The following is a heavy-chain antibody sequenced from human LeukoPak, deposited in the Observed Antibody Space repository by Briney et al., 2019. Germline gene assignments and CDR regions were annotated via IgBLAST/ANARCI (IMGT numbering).Heavy chain of an antibody. V-gene: IGHV1-2*02. Sequence: GASVKVSCKASGYTFTGYYMHWVRQAPGQGLEWMGWINPNSGGKNYAQKFQGRVTMTRDTSISTAYMELSRLRSDDTAVYYCAGSEYYYDSSGYYYSPDKGAFDIWGQGTMVTVSS. CDR3: AGSEYYYDSSGYYYSPDKGAFDI. CDR2: INPNSGGK. J-gene: IGHJ3*02. D-gene: IGHD3-22*01. CDR1: GYTFTGYY.